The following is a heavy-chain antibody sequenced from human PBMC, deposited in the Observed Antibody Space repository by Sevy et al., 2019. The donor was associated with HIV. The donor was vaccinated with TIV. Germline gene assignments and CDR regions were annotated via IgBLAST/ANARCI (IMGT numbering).Heavy chain of an antibody. V-gene: IGHV3-7*04. CDR3: ARGNRGSFDY. CDR1: GFTFSTYW. Sequence: GESLKISCAASGFTFSTYWMHWVRQAPGKGLEWVANVKQDESEKYYVASVKGRFTISRDNAKNSLYLQVNSLGPGDTDVYYCARGNRGSFDYWGQGTLVTVSS. CDR2: VKQDESEK. D-gene: IGHD3-10*01. J-gene: IGHJ4*02.